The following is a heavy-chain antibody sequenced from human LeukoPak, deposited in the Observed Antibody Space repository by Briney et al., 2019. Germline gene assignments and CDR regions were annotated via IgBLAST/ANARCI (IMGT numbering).Heavy chain of an antibody. CDR3: ASRASYYEWGFDY. J-gene: IGHJ4*02. V-gene: IGHV1-18*01. CDR2: ISVYNGKT. Sequence: ASVKVSCKASGYTFTTYGVSWVRQAPGQGLEWMGWISVYNGKTNAQKFQGRVTMTTDTSTSTAYMELRSLRSDDTAVYYCASRASYYEWGFDYWGQGTLVTVSS. D-gene: IGHD1-26*01. CDR1: GYTFTTYG.